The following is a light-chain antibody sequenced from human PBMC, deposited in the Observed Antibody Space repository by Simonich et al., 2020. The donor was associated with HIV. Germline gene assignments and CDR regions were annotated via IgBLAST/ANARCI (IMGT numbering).Light chain of an antibody. Sequence: QSALTQPASVSGSPGQSITISCTGTSSDVGGFNYVPWYQQHPGKAPKLMIYEVTKRPPGVPDRFSGSKSGNTASLTVSGLQAEDDADYYCSSYVGTNEVFGGGTKLTVL. J-gene: IGLJ3*02. CDR2: EVT. CDR3: SSYVGTNEV. V-gene: IGLV2-8*01. CDR1: SSDVGGFNY.